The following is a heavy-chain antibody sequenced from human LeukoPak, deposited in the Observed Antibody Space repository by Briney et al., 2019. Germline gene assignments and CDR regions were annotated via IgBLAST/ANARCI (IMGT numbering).Heavy chain of an antibody. CDR2: ISSSGSTI. Sequence: GGSLRLSCAASGFTFSSYEMNWVRQAPGKGLEWVSDISSSGSTIYYADSVKGRFTISRDNAKNSLYLQMNSLRAEDTAVYYCAAGIQLWFNYYGMAVWGQGTTVTVSS. J-gene: IGHJ6*02. CDR1: GFTFSSYE. D-gene: IGHD5-18*01. V-gene: IGHV3-48*03. CDR3: AAGIQLWFNYYGMAV.